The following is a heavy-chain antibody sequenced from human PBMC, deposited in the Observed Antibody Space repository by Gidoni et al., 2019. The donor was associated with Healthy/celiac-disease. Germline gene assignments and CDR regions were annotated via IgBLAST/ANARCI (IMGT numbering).Heavy chain of an antibody. Sequence: QITLKESGPTLVKPTQTLTLTCTFSGFSLSTSGGGVGWIRQPPGKALEWLALIYWDDDKRYSPSLKSRLTITKDTSKNQVVLTMTNMDPVDTATYYCAHREQYYDSGDAFDIWGQGTMVTVSS. D-gene: IGHD3-22*01. CDR2: IYWDDDK. J-gene: IGHJ3*02. CDR1: GFSLSTSGGG. V-gene: IGHV2-5*02. CDR3: AHREQYYDSGDAFDI.